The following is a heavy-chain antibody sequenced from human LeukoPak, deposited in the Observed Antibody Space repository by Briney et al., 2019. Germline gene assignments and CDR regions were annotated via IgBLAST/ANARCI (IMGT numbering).Heavy chain of an antibody. CDR2: IYYSGST. CDR3: ASYSGTSSAFEI. Sequence: SETLSLTCTVSGGSISSSSYYWGWIRQPPGKGLEWIGSIYYSGSTYYNPPLKSQVAISVDTSKNHFSLTLIAVTAADTDVYYCASYSGTSSAFEIWGQGTQVTVSS. V-gene: IGHV4-39*07. CDR1: GGSISSSSYY. D-gene: IGHD1-26*01. J-gene: IGHJ3*02.